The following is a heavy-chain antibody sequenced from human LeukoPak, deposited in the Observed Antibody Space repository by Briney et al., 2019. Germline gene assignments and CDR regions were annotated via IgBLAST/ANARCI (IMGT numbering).Heavy chain of an antibody. CDR2: ISDGGSTT. V-gene: IGHV3-74*01. D-gene: IGHD3-22*01. CDR1: GFTFSSYW. Sequence: GGSLRLSCAASGFTFSSYWMHWVRQAPGKGLVWVSRISDGGSTTTYADSVKGRFTISRDNAKNTLYLQMNGLRAEDTAVYYCSRSAYYDGSGSYYDYWGQGTLVTVSS. J-gene: IGHJ4*02. CDR3: SRSAYYDGSGSYYDY.